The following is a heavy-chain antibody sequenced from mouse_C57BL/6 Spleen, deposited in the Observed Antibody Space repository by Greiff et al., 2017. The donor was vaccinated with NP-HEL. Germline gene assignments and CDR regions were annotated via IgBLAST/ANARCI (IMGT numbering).Heavy chain of an antibody. CDR3: ARCDYRNYFDY. Sequence: VKLQQSGPELVKPGASVKISCKASGYAFSSSWMNWVKQRPGKGLEWIGRIYPGDGDTNYNGKFKGKATLTADKSSSTAYMQLSSLTSEDSAVYFCARCDYRNYFDYWGQGTTLTVSS. V-gene: IGHV1-82*01. D-gene: IGHD2-4*01. J-gene: IGHJ2*01. CDR1: GYAFSSSW. CDR2: IYPGDGDT.